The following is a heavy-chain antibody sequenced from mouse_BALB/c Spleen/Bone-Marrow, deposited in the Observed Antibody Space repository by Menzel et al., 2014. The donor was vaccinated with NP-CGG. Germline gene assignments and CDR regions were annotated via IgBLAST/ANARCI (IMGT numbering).Heavy chain of an antibody. D-gene: IGHD2-12*01. V-gene: IGHV5-6-2*01. CDR2: INSNGGST. CDR3: ARLGNDDDMDY. CDR1: GFTFSSYY. Sequence: EVQVVESGGGLVKLGGSLKLSCAASGFTFSSYYMSWVRQTPEKRLELVAAINSNGGSTYYPDTVKVRFTISRDNAKNTLYLQMSSLKSEDTALYYCARLGNDDDMDYWGQGTSVTVSS. J-gene: IGHJ4*01.